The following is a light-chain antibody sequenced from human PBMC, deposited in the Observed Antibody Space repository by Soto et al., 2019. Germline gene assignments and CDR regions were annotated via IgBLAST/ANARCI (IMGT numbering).Light chain of an antibody. CDR2: GAS. V-gene: IGKV3-15*01. J-gene: IGKJ2*01. CDR3: QQYNNWYT. Sequence: EIVMTQSPATLSVSPGERATLSCRASQSGNSNLAWYQQRPGQAPRLLMYGASTRATGIPARFSGSGSGTEFTLTISSLQSEDFAVYYCQQYNNWYTFGQGTKLEIK. CDR1: QSGNSN.